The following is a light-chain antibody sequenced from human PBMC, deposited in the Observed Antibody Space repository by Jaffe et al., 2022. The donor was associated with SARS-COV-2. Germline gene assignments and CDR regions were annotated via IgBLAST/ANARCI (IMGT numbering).Light chain of an antibody. CDR1: QDISTY. V-gene: IGKV1-9*01. Sequence: DIQLTQSPSFLSASVGDRVTITCRASQDISTYLAWYQQGPGKAPKLLIHSASTLQSRVPSRFSGSGSGTEFTLTISSLQPEDFATYYCQQLSSYPITFGHGTRLEIK. CDR2: SAS. CDR3: QQLSSYPIT. J-gene: IGKJ5*01.